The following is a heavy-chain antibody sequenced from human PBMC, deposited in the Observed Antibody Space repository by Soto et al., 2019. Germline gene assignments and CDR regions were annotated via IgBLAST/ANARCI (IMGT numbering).Heavy chain of an antibody. CDR3: ARRYTYDSSGYYYVSWFDP. CDR1: GGSISIYY. D-gene: IGHD3-22*01. J-gene: IGHJ5*02. Sequence: PSETLSLTCTVSGGSISIYYWSWIRQPPGKGLEWIGYIYYSGSTNYNPSLKSRVTISVDTSKNQFSLKLSSVTAADTAVYYCARRYTYDSSGYYYVSWFDPWGQGTLVTVSS. CDR2: IYYSGST. V-gene: IGHV4-59*08.